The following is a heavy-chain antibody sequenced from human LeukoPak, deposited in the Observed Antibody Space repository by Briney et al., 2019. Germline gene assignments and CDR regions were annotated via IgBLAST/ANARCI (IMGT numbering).Heavy chain of an antibody. CDR3: ATDGEVWSEESPRYGFDY. CDR2: ISAYNGNT. CDR1: GYTFTSYG. D-gene: IGHD3-10*01. J-gene: IGHJ4*02. Sequence: ASVKVSCKASGYTFTSYGISWVRQAPGQGVAWMGWISAYNGNTNYAQKLQGRVTMTTDTSTSTTYKELRTLRSDDTAVYYCATDGEVWSEESPRYGFDYWGQGTLVTVSS. V-gene: IGHV1-18*01.